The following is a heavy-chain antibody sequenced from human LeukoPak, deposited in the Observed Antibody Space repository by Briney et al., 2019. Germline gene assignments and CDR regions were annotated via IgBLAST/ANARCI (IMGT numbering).Heavy chain of an antibody. CDR2: IYTSGST. V-gene: IGHV4-4*07. CDR3: ARALKYDYDDLDAYDI. J-gene: IGHJ3*02. Sequence: SETLSLTCTVSGGSISGYFWGWLRQPAGKGLEWIGHIYTSGSTIYNPSLKSRVTMSVDTSKNQFSLKLTSVTAADTAVYYCARALKYDYDDLDAYDIWGQGTMVTVSS. CDR1: GGSISGYF. D-gene: IGHD4-17*01.